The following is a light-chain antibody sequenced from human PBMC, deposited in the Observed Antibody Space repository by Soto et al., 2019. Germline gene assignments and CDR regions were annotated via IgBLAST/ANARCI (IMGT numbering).Light chain of an antibody. J-gene: IGKJ2*01. V-gene: IGKV3-15*01. CDR1: QSVSSN. CDR2: GAS. CDR3: QQYNNWPPANT. Sequence: EIVMTQSPATLSVSPGERATLSCGARQSVSSNLAWYQQKPGQAPRLLIYGASTRATGIPARFSGSGSGTEFTLTISSLQSEDFAVYYCQQYNNWPPANTFGQGTKLEIK.